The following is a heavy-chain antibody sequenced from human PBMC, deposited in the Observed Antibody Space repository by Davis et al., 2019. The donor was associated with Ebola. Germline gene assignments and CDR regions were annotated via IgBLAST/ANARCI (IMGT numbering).Heavy chain of an antibody. J-gene: IGHJ4*02. CDR3: AREGRVFALDY. Sequence: GESLKISCAASGFSFSNYWMYWVRQAPGRGLEWVAVIWYDGSDQYYADSVKGRFTISRDNSQNTLYLQINSLRAEDTAVYYCAREGRVFALDYWGQGALVTVSS. CDR2: IWYDGSDQ. CDR1: GFSFSNYW. V-gene: IGHV3-33*07. D-gene: IGHD3-16*01.